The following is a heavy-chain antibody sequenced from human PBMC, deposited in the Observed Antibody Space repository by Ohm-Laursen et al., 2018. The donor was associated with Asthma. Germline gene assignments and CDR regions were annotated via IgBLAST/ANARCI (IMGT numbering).Heavy chain of an antibody. CDR2: ISTASTFI. V-gene: IGHV3-21*04. J-gene: IGHJ3*02. D-gene: IGHD1/OR15-1a*01. CDR1: GFIFTNYG. CDR3: AISLTTPGAFDI. Sequence: SLRLSCAASGFIFTNYGMHWVRQAPGKGLEWVASISTASTFIYYADSVRGRFTTSRDNAKNSVYLQMNSLRAEDTAVYYCAISLTTPGAFDIWGQGTMITVSS.